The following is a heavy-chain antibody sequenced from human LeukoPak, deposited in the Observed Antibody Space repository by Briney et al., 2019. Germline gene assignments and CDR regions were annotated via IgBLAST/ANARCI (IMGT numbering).Heavy chain of an antibody. J-gene: IGHJ4*02. D-gene: IGHD1-1*01. CDR1: GFTFSSYA. Sequence: PGGSLRLSCAASGFTFSSYAMHWVRQAPGKGLEWVAVISYDGSNKYYADSVKGRFTISRDNSKNTLYLQMNSLRAEDTAVYYCARDFRTGSAMGFDYWGQGTLVTVSS. CDR3: ARDFRTGSAMGFDY. V-gene: IGHV3-30-3*01. CDR2: ISYDGSNK.